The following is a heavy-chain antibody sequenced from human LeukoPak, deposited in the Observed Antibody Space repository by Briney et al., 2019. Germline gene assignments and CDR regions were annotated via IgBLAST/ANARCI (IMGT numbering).Heavy chain of an antibody. D-gene: IGHD5-12*01. CDR3: AREIYSGYGPFDY. CDR1: GGSISSSSYY. V-gene: IGHV4-39*02. Sequence: SETLSLTCTVSGGSISSSSYYWGWIRQPPGKGLEWIGSIYYSGSTYYNPSLKSRVTISVDTSKNQFSLKLSSVTAADTAVYYCAREIYSGYGPFDYWGQGTLVTVSS. CDR2: IYYSGST. J-gene: IGHJ4*02.